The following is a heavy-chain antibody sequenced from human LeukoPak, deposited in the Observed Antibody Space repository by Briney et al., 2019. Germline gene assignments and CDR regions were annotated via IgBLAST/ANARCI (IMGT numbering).Heavy chain of an antibody. Sequence: SETLSLTCTVSGGSISSYYWSWIRRPPGKGLEWIGYIYYSGSTNYNPSLKSRVTISVDTSKNQFSLKLSSVTAADTAVYYCARDTAGATLPNFDYWGQGTLVTVSS. D-gene: IGHD1-26*01. CDR1: GGSISSYY. CDR3: ARDTAGATLPNFDY. CDR2: IYYSGST. V-gene: IGHV4-59*12. J-gene: IGHJ4*02.